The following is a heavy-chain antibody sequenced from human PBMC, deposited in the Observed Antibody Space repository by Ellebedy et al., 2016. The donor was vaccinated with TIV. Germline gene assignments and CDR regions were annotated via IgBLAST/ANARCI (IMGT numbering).Heavy chain of an antibody. J-gene: IGHJ4*02. V-gene: IGHV3-33*01. CDR3: VRDYRTGSLWAGLVDF. D-gene: IGHD1-1*01. CDR1: GFGFSRFG. Sequence: GESLKISXEASGFGFSRFGMHWVRQAPGKGLEWVAGIWYDGSSTYYAESLKGRVTISRDNSKNTLYVEMNSLRVEDTTIYYCVRDYRTGSLWAGLVDFWGPGTLVTVSS. CDR2: IWYDGSST.